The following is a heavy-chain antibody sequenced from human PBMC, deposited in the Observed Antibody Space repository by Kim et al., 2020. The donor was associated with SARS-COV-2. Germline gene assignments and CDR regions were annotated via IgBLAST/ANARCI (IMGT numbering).Heavy chain of an antibody. CDR2: ISPDTGNP. V-gene: IGHV7-4-1*02. CDR1: GYTFTTYA. J-gene: IGHJ5*01. D-gene: IGHD2-2*01. CDR3: ARDGYKDCSRNNCFDS. Sequence: ASVKVSCKASGYTFTTYAINWVRQAPGQGLEWMGWISPDTGNPTYAQGFTGRLVFSLDTSVSTAYLEISSLKVEDTAVYYCARDGYKDCSRNNCFDSWGQGTLVTVSS.